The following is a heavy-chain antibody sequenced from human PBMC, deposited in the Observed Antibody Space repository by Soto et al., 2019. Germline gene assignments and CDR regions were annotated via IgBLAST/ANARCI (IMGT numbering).Heavy chain of an antibody. J-gene: IGHJ6*02. Sequence: GGSLRLSCAASGFTFSSYGMHWVRQAPGKGLEWVAVISYDGSNKYYADSVKGRFTISRDNSKNTLYLQMNSLRAEDTAVYYCAKDRGTAMVTRLDYYGMDVWGQGTTVTVSS. CDR2: ISYDGSNK. CDR1: GFTFSSYG. D-gene: IGHD5-18*01. V-gene: IGHV3-30*18. CDR3: AKDRGTAMVTRLDYYGMDV.